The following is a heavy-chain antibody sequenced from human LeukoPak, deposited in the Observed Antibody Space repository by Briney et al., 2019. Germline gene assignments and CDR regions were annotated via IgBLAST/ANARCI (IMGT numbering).Heavy chain of an antibody. Sequence: PGGSLRLSCAASGFTFSDYYMSWIRQAPGKGLEWVSYISSSGSTIYYADSVKGRFTISRDNAKNSLYLQMNSLRAEDTAVYYCASIPLLWFGELFPDYRGQGTLVTVSS. CDR1: GFTFSDYY. J-gene: IGHJ4*02. CDR2: ISSSGSTI. CDR3: ASIPLLWFGELFPDY. D-gene: IGHD3-10*01. V-gene: IGHV3-11*04.